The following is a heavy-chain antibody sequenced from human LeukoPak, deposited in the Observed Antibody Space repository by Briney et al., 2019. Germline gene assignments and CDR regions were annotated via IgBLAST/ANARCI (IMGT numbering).Heavy chain of an antibody. J-gene: IGHJ3*02. CDR1: GFTLSSSW. CDR2: ISYDGSNK. CDR3: AKPGYSSSWGAFDI. V-gene: IGHV3-30*18. Sequence: GGSLRLSCAASGFTLSSSWMHWVCQAPEKGLEWVAVISYDGSNKYYADSVKGRFTISRDNSKNTLYLQMNSLRAEDTAVYHCAKPGYSSSWGAFDIWGQGTMVTVSS. D-gene: IGHD6-13*01.